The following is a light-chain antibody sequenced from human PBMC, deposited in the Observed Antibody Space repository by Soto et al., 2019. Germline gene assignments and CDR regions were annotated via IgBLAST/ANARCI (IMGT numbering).Light chain of an antibody. V-gene: IGKV1-39*01. Sequence: DIQMTQSPSSLSASAGDRVTIACRASQSIYLYLNWYQQKPGKAPKLLIHAASSLESGVPSRVSGSGSGTAFTLTISSLQPEDFATYFCQQSYTSRRTFGQGTKVEIK. CDR3: QQSYTSRRT. CDR1: QSIYLY. CDR2: AAS. J-gene: IGKJ1*01.